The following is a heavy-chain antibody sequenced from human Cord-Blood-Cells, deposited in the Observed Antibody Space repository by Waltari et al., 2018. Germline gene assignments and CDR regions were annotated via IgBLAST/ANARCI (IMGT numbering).Heavy chain of an antibody. J-gene: IGHJ3*02. CDR2: IRYDGSNK. D-gene: IGHD7-27*01. Sequence: QVQLVESGGGVVQPGGSLRLSCAASGFTFSSYGMHWVRQAPGKGVGWVAFIRYDGSNKYYAESVKGRFTISRDNSKNTLYLQMNSLRAEDTAVYYCAKAETGGFDAFDIWGQGTMVTVSS. CDR1: GFTFSSYG. CDR3: AKAETGGFDAFDI. V-gene: IGHV3-30*02.